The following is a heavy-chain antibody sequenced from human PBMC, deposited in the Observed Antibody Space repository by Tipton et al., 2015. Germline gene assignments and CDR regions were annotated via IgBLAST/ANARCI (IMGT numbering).Heavy chain of an antibody. Sequence: TLSLTCAVSGYSISRGYSWAWIRQPPGKGLGWIGSVDHSGDSYSNPSLKSRVTISLDTSKNQFSLKMTSVTAADTAVYYCARVLHYYPSGGYFDSWGQGTLVTVSS. J-gene: IGHJ4*02. CDR3: ARVLHYYPSGGYFDS. CDR1: GYSISRGYS. D-gene: IGHD3-10*01. V-gene: IGHV4-38-2*01. CDR2: VDHSGDS.